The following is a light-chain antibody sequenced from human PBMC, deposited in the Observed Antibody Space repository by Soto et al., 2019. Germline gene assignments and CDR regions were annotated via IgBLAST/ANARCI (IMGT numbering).Light chain of an antibody. CDR1: QSISAW. CDR3: QQYKNYGSCT. CDR2: KAS. V-gene: IGKV1-5*03. J-gene: IGKJ1*01. Sequence: DLLMTQSPSTLSASVGDTVTITCRASQSISAWLAWYQQKPGKAPKLLIYKASSLESGVPTRFSGSGSGTEFTLTISSLQPDDFATYYCQQYKNYGSCTFGQGNKVEIK.